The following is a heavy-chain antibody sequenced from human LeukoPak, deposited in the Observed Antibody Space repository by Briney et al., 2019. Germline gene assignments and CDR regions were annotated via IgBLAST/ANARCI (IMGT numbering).Heavy chain of an antibody. Sequence: GASVKVSCKTSGDTFNNYALSWVRQAPGQGLEWMGGIIPIFGTANYAQKFQGRVTITADESTSTAYMELSSLRSEDTAVYYCARDPLGYCTNGVCYTIWGQGTLVTVSS. CDR2: IIPIFGTA. V-gene: IGHV1-69*13. CDR1: GDTFNNYA. D-gene: IGHD2-8*01. CDR3: ARDPLGYCTNGVCYTI. J-gene: IGHJ4*02.